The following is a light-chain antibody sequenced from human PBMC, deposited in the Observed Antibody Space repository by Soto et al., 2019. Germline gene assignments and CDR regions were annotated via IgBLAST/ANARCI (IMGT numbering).Light chain of an antibody. J-gene: IGLJ2*01. CDR2: EVS. Sequence: QSALTQPASVSGSPGQSITISCTGTSSDFGSYNYVSWYQQHPGKAPKLMIYEVSNRPSGVSNRFSGSKSGNTASLTISGLQAEDEADYYCRSYTSSSTLVFGGGTKLTVL. V-gene: IGLV2-14*01. CDR1: SSDFGSYNY. CDR3: RSYTSSSTLV.